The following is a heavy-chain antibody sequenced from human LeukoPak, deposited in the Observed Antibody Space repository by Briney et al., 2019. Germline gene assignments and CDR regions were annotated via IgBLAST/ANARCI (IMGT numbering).Heavy chain of an antibody. J-gene: IGHJ6*02. CDR1: GGSISNYF. Sequence: SETLSLTCTVSGGSISNYFWSWMRQPPGKGLEWIGYIYYSGSTNYNPSLKSRFTISVDTSKNQFSLKLSSVTAADTAVYYCARHLYGMDVWGQGTTVTVSS. V-gene: IGHV4-59*08. CDR2: IYYSGST. CDR3: ARHLYGMDV.